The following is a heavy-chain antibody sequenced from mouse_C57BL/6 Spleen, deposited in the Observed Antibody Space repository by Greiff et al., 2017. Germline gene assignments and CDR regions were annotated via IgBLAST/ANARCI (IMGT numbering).Heavy chain of an antibody. CDR3: THCGSRFAY. CDR2: IDPENGDT. V-gene: IGHV14-4*01. D-gene: IGHD1-1*01. CDR1: GFNIKDDY. Sequence: VQLQQSGAELVRPGASVKLSCTASGFNIKDDYMHWVKQRPEQGLEWIGWIDPENGDTEYASKFQGKATITADTSSNTAYLQLSSLTSEDTAVYYCTHCGSRFAYWGQGTLVTVSA. J-gene: IGHJ3*01.